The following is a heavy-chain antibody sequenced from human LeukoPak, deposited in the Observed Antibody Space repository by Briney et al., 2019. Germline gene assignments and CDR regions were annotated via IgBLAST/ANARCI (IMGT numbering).Heavy chain of an antibody. D-gene: IGHD2-2*01. J-gene: IGHJ5*02. CDR3: ARVRGGYCSSTSCHNWFDP. CDR1: GFAVSNNY. CDR2: IYSDGSP. V-gene: IGHV3-66*01. Sequence: PGGSLRLSCAASGFAVSNNYMSWVRQAPGKGLEWVSVIYSDGSPYYADSVRGRFTISRDNSKNTLYLQMNSLRAEDTAVYYCARVRGGYCSSTSCHNWFDPWGQGTLVTVSS.